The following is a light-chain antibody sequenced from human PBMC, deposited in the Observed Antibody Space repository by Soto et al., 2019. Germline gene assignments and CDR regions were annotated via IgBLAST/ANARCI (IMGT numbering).Light chain of an antibody. Sequence: IQRNQSASSMSASVGDRGTITCGAGQNISTYLSWVQQKRGKAPKLLIYAASTLQSGVPSLFSVRASGAEFTITISHLKQEDVATYDCQQRFSPILTFCGGTKVDIK. V-gene: IGKV1-39*01. CDR3: QQRFSPILT. CDR1: QNISTY. CDR2: AAS. J-gene: IGKJ4*01.